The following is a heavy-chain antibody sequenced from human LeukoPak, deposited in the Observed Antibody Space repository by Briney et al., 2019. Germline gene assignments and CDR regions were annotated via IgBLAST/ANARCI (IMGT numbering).Heavy chain of an antibody. J-gene: IGHJ4*02. CDR2: IKQDGSET. CDR1: GFTFSTYW. Sequence: GGSLRLSCASSGFTFSTYWMTWVRQAPGKGLEWVANIKQDGSETYYVDSVKGRFTISRDNAKNTLYLQMTSVRVEDTAVYFCARPSLDDMVGAIGADYWGQGTLVAVSS. D-gene: IGHD1-26*01. V-gene: IGHV3-7*01. CDR3: ARPSLDDMVGAIGADY.